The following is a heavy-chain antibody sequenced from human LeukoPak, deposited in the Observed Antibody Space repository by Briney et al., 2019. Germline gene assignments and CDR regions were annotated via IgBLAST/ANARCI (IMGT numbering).Heavy chain of an antibody. CDR1: GGSISSYY. CDR3: ANPRGDDSGGEYTRYFHY. V-gene: IGHV4-59*08. D-gene: IGHD3-22*01. Sequence: PSETLSLTCTVSGGSISSYYWSWIRQPPGKGLEWIGYIYYSGSTNYNPSLKSRVTMSVDTSKNQFSLKLSSVTAADTAVYFCANPRGDDSGGEYTRYFHYWGQGILVTVSS. CDR2: IYYSGST. J-gene: IGHJ1*01.